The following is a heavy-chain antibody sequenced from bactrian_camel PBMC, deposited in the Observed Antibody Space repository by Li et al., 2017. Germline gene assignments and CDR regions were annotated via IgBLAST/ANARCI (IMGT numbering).Heavy chain of an antibody. Sequence: QVQLVESGGGSVQAGGSLTLSCTTSGYTLSRYCLAWFRQAPGKQREAVTAFAPGDGDTGYTDSVKGRFTIAQDTTNGTIYLTMNNLQPEDSAKYYCAAAYPYDKTHTMIPIGSRRPGFGVWGQGTQVTVS. D-gene: IGHD1*01. J-gene: IGHJ4*01. CDR1: GYTLSRYC. CDR3: AAAYPYDKTHTMIPIGSRRPGFGV. V-gene: IGHV3S1*01. CDR2: FAPGDGDT.